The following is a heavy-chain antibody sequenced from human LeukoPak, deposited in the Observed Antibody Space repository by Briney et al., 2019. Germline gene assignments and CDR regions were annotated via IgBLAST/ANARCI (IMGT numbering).Heavy chain of an antibody. CDR3: ARGDCSSTSWLFDY. CDR2: IDPNSGGT. D-gene: IGHD2-2*01. Sequence: ASVKVSCKASGYTFTGYYMHWVRQAPGQGLEWMGWIDPNSGGTNYAQKFQGRVTMTRDTSISTAYMELSRLKSDDTAVYYCARGDCSSTSWLFDYWGQGTLVTVSS. CDR1: GYTFTGYY. J-gene: IGHJ4*02. V-gene: IGHV1-2*02.